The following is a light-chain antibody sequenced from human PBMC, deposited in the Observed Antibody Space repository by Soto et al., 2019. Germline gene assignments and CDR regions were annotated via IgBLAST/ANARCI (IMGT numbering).Light chain of an antibody. CDR1: QRVTSNY. J-gene: IGKJ1*01. V-gene: IGKV3D-20*01. CDR3: QQYGSSPRT. Sequence: EIVLTQSPATLSLAPGERATLSCGASQRVTSNYLAWYQQKPGLAPRLLIYDVSSRATGIPDRCSGSGSGTDFTLTISRLEPEDFAVYFCQQYGSSPRTFGQGTKVEIK. CDR2: DVS.